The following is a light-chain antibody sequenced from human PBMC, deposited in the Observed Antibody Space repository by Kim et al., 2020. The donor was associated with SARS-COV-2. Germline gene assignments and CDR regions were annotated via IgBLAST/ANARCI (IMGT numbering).Light chain of an antibody. CDR1: NIGSKS. Sequence: SYELTHPPSVSVAPGKTARITCGGNNIGSKSVHWYQQKTGQAPVLVIYYDSDRPSGIPERFSGSNSGNTATLTISRVEAGDEADYYCQVWDSSSDHWVFGGGTKLTVL. J-gene: IGLJ3*02. CDR2: YDS. V-gene: IGLV3-21*04. CDR3: QVWDSSSDHWV.